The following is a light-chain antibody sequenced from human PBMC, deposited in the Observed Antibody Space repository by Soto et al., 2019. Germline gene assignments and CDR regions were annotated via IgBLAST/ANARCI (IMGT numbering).Light chain of an antibody. V-gene: IGKV1-39*01. Sequence: DIQVTPAPSTLSASVGDRVTITSGARPPIRTWLAWYQEKPGKAPKLLIYAASSLQSGVPSRFSGSGSGTDFTLTISSLQPEDFATYYCQQSYSTPRTSGPGTKVDSK. CDR1: PPIRTW. CDR3: QQSYSTPRT. CDR2: AAS. J-gene: IGKJ1*01.